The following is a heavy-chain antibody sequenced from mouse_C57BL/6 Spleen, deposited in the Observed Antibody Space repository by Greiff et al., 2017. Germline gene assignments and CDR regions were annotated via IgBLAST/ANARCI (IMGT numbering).Heavy chain of an antibody. CDR3: ARWELTGTVYYFDD. CDR1: GYTFTSYW. V-gene: IGHV1-64*01. Sequence: VQLQQPGAELVKPGASVKLSCKASGYTFTSYWMHWVKQRPGQGLEWIGMIHPNSGSTNYNEKFKSKATLTVDKSSSTAYMQLSSLTSEDSAVYYCARWELTGTVYYFDDWGQGTTLTVSS. CDR2: IHPNSGST. J-gene: IGHJ2*01. D-gene: IGHD4-1*01.